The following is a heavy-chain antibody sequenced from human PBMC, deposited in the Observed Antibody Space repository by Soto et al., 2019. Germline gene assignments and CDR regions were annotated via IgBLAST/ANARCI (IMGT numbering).Heavy chain of an antibody. Sequence: QVQLVQSGAEVKKPGASVKVSCKASGYTFTSYYMHWVRQAPGQGLEWMGIINPSGGSTSYAQKFQGRVTMTRDTSTSTVYMELSSLRSEDTAVYYCARVISGGYGEGSIDPWGQGTLVTVSS. V-gene: IGHV1-46*01. CDR2: INPSGGST. J-gene: IGHJ5*02. D-gene: IGHD5-12*01. CDR1: GYTFTSYY. CDR3: ARVISGGYGEGSIDP.